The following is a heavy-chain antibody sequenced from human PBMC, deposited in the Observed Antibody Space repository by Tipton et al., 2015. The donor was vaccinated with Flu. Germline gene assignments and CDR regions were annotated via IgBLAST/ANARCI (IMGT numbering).Heavy chain of an antibody. Sequence: SLRLSCAVYGGSFSGYYWNWIRQAPGKGLEWVANIKQGGSEKYYVDSVKGRFTISRDNAKNSLYLQMNSLRAEDTAVYYCARTRGGYCSSTSCYADYFDFWGQGTLVTVSS. CDR2: IKQGGSEK. CDR1: GGSFSGYY. J-gene: IGHJ4*02. CDR3: ARTRGGYCSSTSCYADYFDF. D-gene: IGHD2-2*01. V-gene: IGHV3-7*01.